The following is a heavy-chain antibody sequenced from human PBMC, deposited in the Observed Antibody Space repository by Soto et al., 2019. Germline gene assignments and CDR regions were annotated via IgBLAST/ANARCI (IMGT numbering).Heavy chain of an antibody. CDR1: GFTFSSYG. CDR2: IWYDGSNK. Sequence: QVQLVESGGGVVQPGRSLRLSCAASGFTFSSYGMHWVRQAPGKGLEWVAVIWYDGSNKYYADSVKGRFTISRDNSKNTLYLQMNSLRAEDTAVYYCAREITSWSEQWFFRCNWFDPWGQGTLVTVSS. V-gene: IGHV3-33*01. D-gene: IGHD2-2*01. CDR3: AREITSWSEQWFFRCNWFDP. J-gene: IGHJ5*02.